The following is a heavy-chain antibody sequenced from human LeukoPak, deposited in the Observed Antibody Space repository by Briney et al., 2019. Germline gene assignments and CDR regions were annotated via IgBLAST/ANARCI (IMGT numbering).Heavy chain of an antibody. D-gene: IGHD2-2*03. CDR1: GFTFSNHA. CDR2: ISDDGTCK. J-gene: IGHJ3*02. CDR3: ARVDDLDAFDI. V-gene: IGHV3-30*04. Sequence: PGGSLRLSCVTSGFTFSNHAMHWVRQGPGKGLEWVAVISDDGTCKFYADSVKGRFTIFRDNSKNTLFLQINSLRPEDTAMYYCARVDDLDAFDIWGQGTLVTVSS.